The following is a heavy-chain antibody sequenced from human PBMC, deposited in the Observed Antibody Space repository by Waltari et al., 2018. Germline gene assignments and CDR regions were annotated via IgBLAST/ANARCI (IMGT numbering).Heavy chain of an antibody. CDR2: IKHSGST. J-gene: IGHJ6*02. CDR3: ARASVDIVATAYYYYGMDV. Sequence: QVQLQQWGAGLLKPSETLSLTCAVYGGSFSGYYWSWIRQPPGKGLEWIGEIKHSGSTNYNPSLKSRVTISVDTSKNQFSLKLSSVTAADTAVYYCARASVDIVATAYYYYGMDVWGQGTTVTVSS. V-gene: IGHV4-34*01. D-gene: IGHD5-12*01. CDR1: GGSFSGYY.